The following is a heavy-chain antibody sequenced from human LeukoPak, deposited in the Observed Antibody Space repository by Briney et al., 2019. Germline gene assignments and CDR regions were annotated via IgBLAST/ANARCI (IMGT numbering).Heavy chain of an antibody. D-gene: IGHD3-3*01. CDR1: GFTFSVYG. CDR2: IWYDGRNK. V-gene: IGHV3-33*06. Sequence: GGSLRLSCAASGFTFSVYGMHWVRQAPGKGLEWVAVIWYDGRNKYYGDSVKGRFTISRDNSKNTLYLQMNSLRAEDTAVYYCAKDAPYYDFWSGNPDYWGQGTLVTVSS. CDR3: AKDAPYYDFWSGNPDY. J-gene: IGHJ4*02.